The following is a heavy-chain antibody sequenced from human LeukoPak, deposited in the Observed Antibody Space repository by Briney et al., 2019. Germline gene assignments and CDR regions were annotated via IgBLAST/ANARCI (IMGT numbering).Heavy chain of an antibody. J-gene: IGHJ6*03. Sequence: SQTLSLTCAISGDSVSSNSAAWNWIRQSPSRGLEWLGRTYYRSKWYNDFTVSMRSRITINPDTSKNQFSLQLNSVTPEDTAVYYCARGMVKINYYMDVWGKGTTVTVSS. D-gene: IGHD4-23*01. CDR3: ARGMVKINYYMDV. CDR2: TYYRSKWYN. CDR1: GDSVSSNSAA. V-gene: IGHV6-1*01.